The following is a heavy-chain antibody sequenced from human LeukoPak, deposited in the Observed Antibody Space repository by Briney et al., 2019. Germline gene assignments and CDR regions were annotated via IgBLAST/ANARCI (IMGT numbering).Heavy chain of an antibody. J-gene: IGHJ4*02. V-gene: IGHV4-34*01. CDR2: INHSGST. Sequence: SETLSLTCAVYGGSFSGYYWSWSRQPPGKGLEWIGEINHSGSTNYNPSLKSRVTISVDTSKNQFSLKLSSVTAADTAVYYCAPRGYDRSSYYFDYWGQGTLVTVSS. D-gene: IGHD3-22*01. CDR3: APRGYDRSSYYFDY. CDR1: GGSFSGYY.